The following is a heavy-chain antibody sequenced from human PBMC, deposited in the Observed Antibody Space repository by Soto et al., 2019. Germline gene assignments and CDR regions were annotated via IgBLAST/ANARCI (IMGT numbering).Heavy chain of an antibody. CDR3: ARVREIEYSSSSEDTFDY. J-gene: IGHJ4*02. CDR1: GYSISSGYY. D-gene: IGHD6-6*01. CDR2: IYHSGNT. V-gene: IGHV4-38-2*01. Sequence: SETLSLTCAVSGYSISSGYYWGWIRQPPGKGLEWIGSIYHSGNTYYNPSLKSRVTISVDTSKNQFSLKLSSVTAADTAVYYCARVREIEYSSSSEDTFDYWGQGTLVTVSS.